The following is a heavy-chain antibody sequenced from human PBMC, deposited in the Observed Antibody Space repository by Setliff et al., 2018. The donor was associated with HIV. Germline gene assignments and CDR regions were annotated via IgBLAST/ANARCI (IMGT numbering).Heavy chain of an antibody. D-gene: IGHD3-22*01. CDR1: GGSISSYY. V-gene: IGHV4-59*08. J-gene: IGHJ3*02. CDR2: IYYSGST. CDR3: ARLGRGTYYYDSSGYLCAFDI. Sequence: SETLSLTCTVSGGSISSYYWSWIRQPPGKGLEWIGYIYYSGSTNYNPSLKSRVTISVDTSKNQFSLKLSSVTAADTAVYYCARLGRGTYYYDSSGYLCAFDIWGQGTMVTVSS.